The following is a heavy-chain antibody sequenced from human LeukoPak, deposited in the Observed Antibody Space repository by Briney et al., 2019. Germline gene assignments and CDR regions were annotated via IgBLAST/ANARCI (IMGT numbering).Heavy chain of an antibody. V-gene: IGHV3-30-3*01. CDR3: ARDTYYYGSGSYYNWFDH. D-gene: IGHD3-10*01. Sequence: GGSLRLSCAASGFTFSSYAMHWVRQAPGKGLEWVAVISYDGSNKYYADSVKGRFTVSRDNSKNTLYLQMNSLRAEDTAVYYCARDTYYYGSGSYYNWFDHWGQGTLVTVSS. CDR2: ISYDGSNK. CDR1: GFTFSSYA. J-gene: IGHJ5*02.